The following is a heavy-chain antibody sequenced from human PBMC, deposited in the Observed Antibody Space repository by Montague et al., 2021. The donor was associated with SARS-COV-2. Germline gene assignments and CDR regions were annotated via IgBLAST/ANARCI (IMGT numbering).Heavy chain of an antibody. J-gene: IGHJ5*02. CDR1: RGSISSGGNY. CDR3: ARGRSYSSTWYGAFDP. V-gene: IGHV4-31*03. Sequence: TLSLTCTVYRGSISSGGNYWSWIRQHTVKGLEWIGYSYYSGSNYYNPYLKSRVSISVDTSKNQFSLKLNSVTDADTAVYYCARGRSYSSTWYGAFDPWGQGMQVTVSS. CDR2: SYYSGSN. D-gene: IGHD6-13*01.